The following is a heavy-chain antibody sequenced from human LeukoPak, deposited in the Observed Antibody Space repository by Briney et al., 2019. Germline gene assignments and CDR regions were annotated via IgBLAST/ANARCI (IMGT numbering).Heavy chain of an antibody. CDR3: AKDNSGYEEKDDY. V-gene: IGHV3-21*04. CDR2: ISSSSSYI. D-gene: IGHD5-12*01. Sequence: GGSLRLSCAASGFTFSSYSMNWVRQAPGKGLEWVSSISSSSSYIYYADSVKGRFTISRDNSKNTLYLQMNSLRAEDTAVYYCAKDNSGYEEKDDYWGQGTLVTVSS. CDR1: GFTFSSYS. J-gene: IGHJ4*02.